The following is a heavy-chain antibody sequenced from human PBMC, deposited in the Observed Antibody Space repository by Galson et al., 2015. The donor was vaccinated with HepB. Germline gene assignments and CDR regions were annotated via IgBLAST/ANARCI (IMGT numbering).Heavy chain of an antibody. D-gene: IGHD2-21*02. CDR3: AKCIFRHIVVVSAINA. V-gene: IGHV3-30*18. CDR1: GFTFSSYA. Sequence: SLRLSCAASGFTFSSYAMHWVRQAPGKGLEWVAVISYDGSNKYYADSVKGRFTISRDNSKNTLYLQMNSLRAEDTAVYYCAKCIFRHIVVVSAINAWGQGTLVTVSS. CDR2: ISYDGSNK. J-gene: IGHJ4*02.